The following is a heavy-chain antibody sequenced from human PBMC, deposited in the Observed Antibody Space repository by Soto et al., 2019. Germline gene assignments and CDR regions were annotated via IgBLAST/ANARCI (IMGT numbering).Heavy chain of an antibody. CDR3: ARGLGPSLEELSLWYFDY. J-gene: IGHJ4*02. V-gene: IGHV1-8*01. Sequence: GASVKVSCKASGYTFTSYDINWVRQATGQGLEWMGWMNPNSGNTGYAQKFQGRVTMTRNTSISTAYMELSSLRSEDTAVYYCARGLGPSLEELSLWYFDYWGQGTLVTVSS. CDR1: GYTFTSYD. D-gene: IGHD3-16*02. CDR2: MNPNSGNT.